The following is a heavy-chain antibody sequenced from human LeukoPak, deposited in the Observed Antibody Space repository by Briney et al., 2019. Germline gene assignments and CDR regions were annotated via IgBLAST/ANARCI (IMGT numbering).Heavy chain of an antibody. CDR2: IYPGDSDA. V-gene: IGHV5-51*01. CDR3: ARQGRIVVVTTTHDAFDI. J-gene: IGHJ3*02. Sequence: PGESLKISYTGFGYSFTTYWIGWVRQMPGKGLEWMGIIYPGDSDARYSPSLQGQVTISVDKSISTAYLQWSSLKASDTAMYYCARQGRIVVVTTTHDAFDIWGQGTMVTVSS. D-gene: IGHD2-21*02. CDR1: GYSFTTYW.